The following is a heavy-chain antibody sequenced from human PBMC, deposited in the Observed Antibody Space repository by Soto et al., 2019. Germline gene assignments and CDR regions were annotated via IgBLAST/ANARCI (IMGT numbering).Heavy chain of an antibody. D-gene: IGHD1-7*01. CDR2: ISGSGGST. Sequence: VGSLRLSCAASGFTFSSYAMSWVRQAPGKGLEWVSAISGSGGSTYYADSVKGRFTISRDNSKNTLYLQMNSLRAEDTAVYYCANLVSVPGTTHYYYYGMDVWGQGTTVTVS. J-gene: IGHJ6*02. CDR3: ANLVSVPGTTHYYYYGMDV. CDR1: GFTFSSYA. V-gene: IGHV3-23*01.